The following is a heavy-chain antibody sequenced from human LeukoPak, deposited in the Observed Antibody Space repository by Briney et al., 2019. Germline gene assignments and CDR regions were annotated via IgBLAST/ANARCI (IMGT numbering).Heavy chain of an antibody. J-gene: IGHJ5*02. D-gene: IGHD1-26*01. Sequence: SETLSLTCAVYIDSFSNYHWNWIRQTPAKGIEWIGEVNESGGTNISPSLRSRVILSVDTSKNQFSLKLISVTVADTAIYYCARGQGATVPQVGKNWFDPWGQGTRVTVSS. CDR3: ARGQGATVPQVGKNWFDP. CDR1: IDSFSNYH. CDR2: VNESGGT. V-gene: IGHV4-34*01.